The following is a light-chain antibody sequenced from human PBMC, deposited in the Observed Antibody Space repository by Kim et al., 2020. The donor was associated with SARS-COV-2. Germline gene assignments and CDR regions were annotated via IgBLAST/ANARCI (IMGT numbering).Light chain of an antibody. Sequence: AIRITQSPSSLSASTGDRVTITCRASQGISNYLAWYQQKSGKAPTLLIFAASTLQSGVPSRFSGSGSGTDFTLTISSLQSEDFATYYSQHYYDYPWTFGQGTKVDIK. CDR1: QGISNY. CDR3: QHYYDYPWT. J-gene: IGKJ1*01. CDR2: AAS. V-gene: IGKV1-8*01.